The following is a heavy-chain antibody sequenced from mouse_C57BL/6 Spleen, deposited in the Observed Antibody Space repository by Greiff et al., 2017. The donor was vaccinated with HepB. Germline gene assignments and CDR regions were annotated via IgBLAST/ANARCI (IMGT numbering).Heavy chain of an antibody. D-gene: IGHD1-1*01. J-gene: IGHJ4*01. Sequence: EVQGVESGGGLVKPGGSLKLSCAASGFTFSSYAMSWVRQTPEKRLEWVATISDGGSYTYYPDNVKGRFTISRDNAKNNLYLQMSHLKSEDTAMYYCARPPIYYYGSSYVNYAMDYWGQGTSVTVSS. CDR3: ARPPIYYYGSSYVNYAMDY. V-gene: IGHV5-4*01. CDR1: GFTFSSYA. CDR2: ISDGGSYT.